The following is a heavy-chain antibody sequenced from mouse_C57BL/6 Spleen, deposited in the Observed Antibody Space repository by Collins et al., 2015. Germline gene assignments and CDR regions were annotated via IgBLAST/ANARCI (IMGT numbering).Heavy chain of an antibody. V-gene: IGHV1-52*01. Sequence: QVQLQQPGAELVRPGSSVKLSCKASGYTFTSYWMHWVKQRPIQGLEWIGNIDPSDSETHYNQKFKDKATLTVDKSSSTAYMQLSSLTSEDSAVYYCARGYYYGSSPYFDYWGQGTTLTVSS. J-gene: IGHJ2*01. CDR1: GYTFTSYW. CDR2: IDPSDSET. D-gene: IGHD1-1*01. CDR3: ARGYYYGSSPYFDY.